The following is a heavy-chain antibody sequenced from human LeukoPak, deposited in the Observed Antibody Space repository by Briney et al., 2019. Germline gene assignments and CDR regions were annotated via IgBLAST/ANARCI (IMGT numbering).Heavy chain of an antibody. D-gene: IGHD6-13*01. Sequence: ASVKVSCKASGYTFTSYYMHWVRQAPGQGLEWMGIINPSGGSTSYAQKFQGRVTITTDESTSTAYMELSSLRSEDTAVYYCARVPEAGQQLGGYYMDVWGKGTTVTVSS. CDR3: ARVPEAGQQLGGYYMDV. CDR1: GYTFTSYY. CDR2: INPSGGST. J-gene: IGHJ6*03. V-gene: IGHV1-46*01.